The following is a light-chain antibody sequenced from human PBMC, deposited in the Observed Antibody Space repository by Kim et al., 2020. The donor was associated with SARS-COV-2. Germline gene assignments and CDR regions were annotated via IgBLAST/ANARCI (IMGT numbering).Light chain of an antibody. V-gene: IGLV3-19*01. Sequence: SSELTQDPAVSVALGQTVRITCQGDSLRSYYATWYQQRPRQAPVLVIYGRNNRTSGIPDRFSGSSSGNTASLTISGAQAEDEADFYCQSRDSGGNVLFGGGTKLNVL. CDR2: GRN. J-gene: IGLJ2*01. CDR3: QSRDSGGNVL. CDR1: SLRSYY.